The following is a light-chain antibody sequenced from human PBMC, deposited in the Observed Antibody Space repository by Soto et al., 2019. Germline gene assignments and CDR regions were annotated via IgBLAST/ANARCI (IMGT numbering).Light chain of an antibody. V-gene: IGKV1-9*01. CDR2: DAS. CDR3: QQLNDYPWT. J-gene: IGKJ1*01. CDR1: QGIRSY. Sequence: DIQLTQSPPFLSASVGDRVTITCRASQGIRSYLAWYQQKPGKAPKVLIYDASTLHSGVPSRFSGSGSGREFTLTISSLQPEDFAIYYCQQLNDYPWTFGQGTTVEFK.